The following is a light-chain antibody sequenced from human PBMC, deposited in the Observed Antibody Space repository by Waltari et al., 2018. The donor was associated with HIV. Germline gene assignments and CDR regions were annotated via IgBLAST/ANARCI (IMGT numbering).Light chain of an antibody. J-gene: IGLJ1*01. V-gene: IGLV2-23*02. CDR1: DTNP. CDR2: AVE. CDR3: CAYVGYGTKFV. Sequence: ARAQPPSVSGSPGQSTTISCAAIDTNPVPLYQLHPGQAPKVILYAVERRPSGISSRFSGFRAGKNAYLKISGLQAEDEADYFCCAYVGYGTKFVFGTGTRVTVL.